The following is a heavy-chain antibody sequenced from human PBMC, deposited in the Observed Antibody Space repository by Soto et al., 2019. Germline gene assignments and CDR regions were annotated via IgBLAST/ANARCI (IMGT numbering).Heavy chain of an antibody. D-gene: IGHD6-13*01. J-gene: IGHJ4*02. CDR3: AKDSSSWPHYFDY. V-gene: IGHV3-23*01. CDR1: GFTLRSYA. Sequence: EVQVLESGGGLVPPGGSLRLSCAASGFTLRSYAMSWVRQAPGKGLEWVSAISGSGGSTYYADSVKGRFTISRDNSKNTLYLQMNSLRAEDTAVYYCAKDSSSWPHYFDYWGQGTLVTVSS. CDR2: ISGSGGST.